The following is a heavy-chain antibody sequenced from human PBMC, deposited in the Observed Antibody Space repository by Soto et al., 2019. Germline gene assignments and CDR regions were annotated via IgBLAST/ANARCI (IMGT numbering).Heavy chain of an antibody. CDR2: ISGSGGST. Sequence: PGGSLRLSCASSGFNFSSYAMSWVRQAPGKGLEWVSAISGSGGSTYYADSVKGRFTISRDNSKNTLYLQMNSLRAEDTAVYYCAKGVTSSRSMVRGALGYWGQGTLVTVSS. V-gene: IGHV3-23*01. J-gene: IGHJ4*02. D-gene: IGHD3-10*01. CDR3: AKGVTSSRSMVRGALGY. CDR1: GFNFSSYA.